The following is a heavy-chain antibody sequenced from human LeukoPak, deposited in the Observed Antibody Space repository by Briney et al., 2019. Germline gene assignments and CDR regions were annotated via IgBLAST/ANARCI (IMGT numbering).Heavy chain of an antibody. CDR3: ARGPDPVVRGPRRAFDL. V-gene: IGHV3-30-3*01. Sequence: GGYLRLSCAASGFTFTYYAMHWVRQAPGKGLELVALISYDGSRQYYTDSVKGRFIISRDDSKNTVYLQMNSLGVDDTALYYCARGPDPVVRGPRRAFDLWGQGTMVTVSS. CDR2: ISYDGSRQ. CDR1: GFTFTYYA. D-gene: IGHD3-10*01. J-gene: IGHJ3*01.